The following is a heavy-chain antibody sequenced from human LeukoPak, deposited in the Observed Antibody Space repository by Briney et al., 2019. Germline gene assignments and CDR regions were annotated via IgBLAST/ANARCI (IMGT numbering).Heavy chain of an antibody. J-gene: IGHJ6*03. V-gene: IGHV3-21*01. CDR1: GFTFSSYS. Sequence: GGSLRLSCAASGFTFSSYSMNWVRQAPGKGLEGLSSISSSSSYIYYADSVKGRFTISRDNAKNSLYLQMNSLRAEDTAVYYCARDSGALLWFGEPYYYYMDVWGKGTTVTVSS. CDR3: ARDSGALLWFGEPYYYYMDV. D-gene: IGHD3-10*01. CDR2: ISSSSSYI.